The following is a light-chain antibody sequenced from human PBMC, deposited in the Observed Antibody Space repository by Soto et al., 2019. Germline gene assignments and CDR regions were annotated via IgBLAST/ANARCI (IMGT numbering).Light chain of an antibody. J-gene: IGKJ4*01. CDR3: QQLNSYPLT. Sequence: DIQLTQSPSFLSASVGDRGTITCRASQGISSYLAWYQQKPGKAPRLLIYAASTLQSGVPSRFSGSGSGTXXXXXIXSLQPEDFATYYCQQLNSYPLTFGGGNKVEIK. V-gene: IGKV1-9*01. CDR2: AAS. CDR1: QGISSY.